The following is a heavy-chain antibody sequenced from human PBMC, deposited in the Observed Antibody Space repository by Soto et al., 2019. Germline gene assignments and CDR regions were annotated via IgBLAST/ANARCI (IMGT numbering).Heavy chain of an antibody. CDR1: GFTFIPYA. CDR2: ISYDGSNK. V-gene: IGHV3-30-3*01. CDR3: ARGCGTESGCGWDPGTYYYYYGMDV. J-gene: IGHJ6*02. D-gene: IGHD6-19*01. Sequence: QVQLVESGGGVVQPGRSLRLSCAASGFTFIPYAMHWVRQAPGKGLEWVALISYDGSNKHYADSVKGRFTISRDISKNTLYLQMNSLTGVHTAVYYCARGCGTESGCGWDPGTYYYYYGMDVWGQGTTVTVSS.